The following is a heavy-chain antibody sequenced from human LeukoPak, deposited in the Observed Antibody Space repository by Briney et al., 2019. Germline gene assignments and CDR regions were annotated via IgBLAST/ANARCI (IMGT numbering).Heavy chain of an antibody. CDR2: ISYDGSNK. V-gene: IGHV3-30*18. D-gene: IGHD6-13*01. CDR3: AKDLRRLAAGTFLSHFDY. CDR1: GITFSSYG. J-gene: IGHJ4*02. Sequence: GGSLRLSCAASGITFSSYGMHWVRQAPGRGLEWVAVISYDGSNKYYADSVKGRFTISRDNSKNTLYLQMNSLRAEDTAVYYCAKDLRRLAAGTFLSHFDYWGQGTLVTVSS.